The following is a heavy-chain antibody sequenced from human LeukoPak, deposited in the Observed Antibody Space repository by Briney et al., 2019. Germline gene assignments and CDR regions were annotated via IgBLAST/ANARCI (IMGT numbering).Heavy chain of an antibody. Sequence: GGSLRLSCEVSGFTFSSHWMNWVRQAPGKGLEWVANIKQDGSDKYYVDSVKGRFTISRDNAKNSLYLQMNSLRAEDTAVYYCAIIPRAAAGPSARSPFHYWGQGTLVTVSS. J-gene: IGHJ4*02. D-gene: IGHD6-13*01. V-gene: IGHV3-7*01. CDR2: IKQDGSDK. CDR1: GFTFSSHW. CDR3: AIIPRAAAGPSARSPFHY.